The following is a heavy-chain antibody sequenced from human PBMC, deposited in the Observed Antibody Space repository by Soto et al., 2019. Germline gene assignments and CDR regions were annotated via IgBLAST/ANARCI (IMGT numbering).Heavy chain of an antibody. CDR1: GGSISSGDYY. J-gene: IGHJ4*02. D-gene: IGHD3-9*01. V-gene: IGHV4-30-4*01. Sequence: PSETLSLTCTVSGGSISSGDYYWSWIRQPPGKGLEWIGYIYYSGSTYYNPSLKSRVTISVDTSKNQFSLKLSSVTAADTAVYYCAGALGYDILPFDYWGQGTLVTVSS. CDR3: AGALGYDILPFDY. CDR2: IYYSGST.